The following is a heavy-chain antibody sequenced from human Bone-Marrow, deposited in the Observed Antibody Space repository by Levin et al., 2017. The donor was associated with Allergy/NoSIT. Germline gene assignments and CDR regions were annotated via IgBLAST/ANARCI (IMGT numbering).Heavy chain of an antibody. J-gene: IGHJ6*02. D-gene: IGHD3-3*01. CDR2: FDPEDGET. V-gene: IGHV1-24*01. Sequence: SGESLKISCKVSGYTLTELSMHWVRQAPGKGLEWMGGFDPEDGETIYAQKFQGRVTMTEDTSTDTAYMELSSLRSEDTAVYYCATYPLSDFWSGYYVGPANAVDYYYYGMDVWGQGTTVTVSS. CDR1: GYTLTELS. CDR3: ATYPLSDFWSGYYVGPANAVDYYYYGMDV.